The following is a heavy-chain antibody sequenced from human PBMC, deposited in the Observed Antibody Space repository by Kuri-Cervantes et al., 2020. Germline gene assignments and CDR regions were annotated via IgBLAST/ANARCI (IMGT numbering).Heavy chain of an antibody. V-gene: IGHV1-69*04. CDR2: IIPILGIA. J-gene: IGHJ4*02. CDR1: GYTFTSYG. CDR3: ASEIYYDSGGYLLNY. Sequence: SVKVSCKASGYTFTSYGISWVRQAPGQGLEWMGRIIPILGIANYAQKFQGRVTITADKSTSTAYMELSSLRSEDTAVYYCASEIYYDSGGYLLNYWGQGTLVTVSS. D-gene: IGHD3-22*01.